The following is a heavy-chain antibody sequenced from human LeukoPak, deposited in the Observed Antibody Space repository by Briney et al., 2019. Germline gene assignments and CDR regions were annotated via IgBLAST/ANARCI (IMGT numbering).Heavy chain of an antibody. CDR3: AAENTYDSGTYYFPSDY. Sequence: PSETLSLTCTVSGGSISSGTYYWSWIRQPPGKGLEWIGRIYTSGSTNYNPSLKSRVSISVDTSKNQFSLKLSSVTAADTAVYYCAAENTYDSGTYYFPSDYWGQGTLVTVSS. D-gene: IGHD3-10*01. CDR2: IYTSGST. V-gene: IGHV4-61*02. J-gene: IGHJ4*02. CDR1: GGSISSGTYY.